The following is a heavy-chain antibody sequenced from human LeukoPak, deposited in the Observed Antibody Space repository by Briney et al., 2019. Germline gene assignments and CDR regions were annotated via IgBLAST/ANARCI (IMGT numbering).Heavy chain of an antibody. CDR1: GYTFTGYY. Sequence: ASVKVSCTASGYTFTGYYMHWVRQAPGQGLERMGWIKPNNGGTNYAQKFQGRVTMTRDTSISTAYMELSRLRSDDTAVYYCARARGDIVVVPAAIWFDPWGQGTLVTVSS. J-gene: IGHJ5*02. D-gene: IGHD2-2*01. CDR3: ARARGDIVVVPAAIWFDP. V-gene: IGHV1-2*02. CDR2: IKPNNGGT.